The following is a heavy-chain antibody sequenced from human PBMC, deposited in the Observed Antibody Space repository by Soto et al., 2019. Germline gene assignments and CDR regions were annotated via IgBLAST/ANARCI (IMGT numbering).Heavy chain of an antibody. CDR2: IIPIFGST. Sequence: QVQLLQSGAEVKKPGSSVKVSCKASGGTFSNYAITWVRQAPGQGLEWLGRIIPIFGSTHFAQKFQGRVTLTADESTTTVYMELSSLRSDDTAVYFCAKDGGKDGYFGNWFDPWGQGTLVTVSS. CDR1: GGTFSNYA. J-gene: IGHJ5*02. V-gene: IGHV1-69*15. D-gene: IGHD5-18*01. CDR3: AKDGGKDGYFGNWFDP.